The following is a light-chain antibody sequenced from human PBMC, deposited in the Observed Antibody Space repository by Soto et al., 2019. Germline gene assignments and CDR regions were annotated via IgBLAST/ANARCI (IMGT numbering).Light chain of an antibody. Sequence: QSVLTQPPSVSGAPGQRVTISCIGSSSNIGTTYDVNWYQQLPGTAPKLLIYANSNRPSGVPDRFSGSKSGTSASLAISGLQAEDEAEYYCQSHDTSLSGSIFGGGTKLTVL. J-gene: IGLJ2*01. CDR1: SSNIGTTYD. CDR2: ANS. V-gene: IGLV1-40*01. CDR3: QSHDTSLSGSI.